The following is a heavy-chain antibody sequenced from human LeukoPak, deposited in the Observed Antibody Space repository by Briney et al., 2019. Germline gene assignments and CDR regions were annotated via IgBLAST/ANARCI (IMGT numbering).Heavy chain of an antibody. CDR2: ISGSGGST. D-gene: IGHD4-17*01. V-gene: IGHV3-23*01. CDR1: GFTFSSYA. J-gene: IGHJ4*02. CDR3: AKDRDRDGDYFDY. Sequence: GGSLRLSCAASGFTFSSYAMSWARQAPGKGLEWVSAISGSGGSTYYADSVKGRFTISRDNSKNTLYLQMNSLRAEDTAVYYCAKDRDRDGDYFDYWGQGTLVTVSS.